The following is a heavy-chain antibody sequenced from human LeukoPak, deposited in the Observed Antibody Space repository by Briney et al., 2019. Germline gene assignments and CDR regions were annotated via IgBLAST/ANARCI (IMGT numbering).Heavy chain of an antibody. CDR1: GFTFSSYW. J-gene: IGHJ4*02. V-gene: IGHV3-7*01. D-gene: IGHD3-10*01. Sequence: PGGSLRLSCAASGFTFSSYWMSWVRQSPGKGLEWVANIKPDGSEKYYVDSVKGRFTISRDNARNALFLEMNSLRAEDTAVYYCARERMYSGSGSTFPYYDHWGQGTLVIVSS. CDR3: ARERMYSGSGSTFPYYDH. CDR2: IKPDGSEK.